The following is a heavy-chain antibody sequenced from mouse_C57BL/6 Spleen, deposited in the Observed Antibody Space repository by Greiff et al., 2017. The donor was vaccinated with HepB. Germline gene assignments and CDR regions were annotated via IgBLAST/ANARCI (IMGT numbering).Heavy chain of an antibody. J-gene: IGHJ4*01. Sequence: EVKLMESGGDLVKPGGSLKLSCAASGFTFSSYGMSWVRQTPDKRLEWVATISSGGSYTYYPDSVKGRFTIARDNAKNTLYLRMSSLKSEDTAMYYCARRDEDSYFYYAMDYWGQGTSVTVSS. CDR2: ISSGGSYT. CDR3: ARRDEDSYFYYAMDY. V-gene: IGHV5-6*02. CDR1: GFTFSSYG. D-gene: IGHD2-12*01.